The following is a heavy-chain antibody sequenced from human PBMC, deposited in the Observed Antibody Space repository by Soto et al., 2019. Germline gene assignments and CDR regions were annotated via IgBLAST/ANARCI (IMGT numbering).Heavy chain of an antibody. CDR1: GGSISSYY. J-gene: IGHJ4*02. Sequence: SETLSLTCTVSGGSISSYYWSWIRQPPGKGLEWIGYIYYSGSTNYNPSLKSRVTISVDTSKNQFSLKLSSVTAADTAVYYCAREVAGTFDYWGQGTVVTVSS. CDR2: IYYSGST. V-gene: IGHV4-59*01. CDR3: AREVAGTFDY. D-gene: IGHD6-19*01.